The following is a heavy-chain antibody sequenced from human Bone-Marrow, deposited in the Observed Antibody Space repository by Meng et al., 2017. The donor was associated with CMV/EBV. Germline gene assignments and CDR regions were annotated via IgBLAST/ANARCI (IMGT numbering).Heavy chain of an antibody. CDR3: ARLHTTAMVTFRSSVFSGMDV. CDR2: FDPEDGET. CDR1: GYTLTELS. Sequence: ASVKVSCKVSGYTLTELSRHWVRQAPGKGLEWMGGFDPEDGETIYAQKFQGRVTMTEDTSTDTAYMELSRLRSDDTAVYYCARLHTTAMVTFRSSVFSGMDVWGQGTTVTVSS. V-gene: IGHV1-24*01. D-gene: IGHD5-18*01. J-gene: IGHJ6*02.